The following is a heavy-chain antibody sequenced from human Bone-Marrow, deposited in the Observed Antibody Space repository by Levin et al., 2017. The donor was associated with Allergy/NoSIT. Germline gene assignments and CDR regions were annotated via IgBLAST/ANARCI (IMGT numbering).Heavy chain of an antibody. CDR3: ASRLRFLEWLLTPQFDY. Sequence: VASVKVSCKASGGTFSSYAISWVRQAPGQGLEWMGGIIPIFGTANYAQKFQGRVTITADESTSTAYMELSSLRSEDTAVYYCASRLRFLEWLLTPQFDYWGQGTLVTVSS. J-gene: IGHJ4*02. V-gene: IGHV1-69*13. D-gene: IGHD3-3*01. CDR1: GGTFSSYA. CDR2: IIPIFGTA.